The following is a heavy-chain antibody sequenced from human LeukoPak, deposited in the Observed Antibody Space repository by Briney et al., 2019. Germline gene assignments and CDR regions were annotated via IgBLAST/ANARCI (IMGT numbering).Heavy chain of an antibody. CDR3: ARVVVTAAPINWFDP. D-gene: IGHD2-21*02. V-gene: IGHV5-51*01. CDR1: GYSFSSYW. Sequence: GESLKSSCKGSGYSFSSYWIGWVRQMPGKGLEWMGIIYPGDSDTRYSPSFQGQVTISADKSISTAYLQWSSLKASDTAMYYCARVVVTAAPINWFDPWGQRTLVTVSS. J-gene: IGHJ5*02. CDR2: IYPGDSDT.